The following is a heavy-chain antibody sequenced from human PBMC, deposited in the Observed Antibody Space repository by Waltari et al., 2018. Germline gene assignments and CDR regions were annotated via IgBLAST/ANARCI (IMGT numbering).Heavy chain of an antibody. CDR1: GGSIMSYY. D-gene: IGHD3-3*01. CDR3: ARCNSDFWSGYYFDI. J-gene: IGHJ3*02. V-gene: IGHV4-59*01. Sequence: QVQLQESGPGLVKPSETLPLPCTVSGGSIMSYYWSWIRQPPGKGLEWIGYIYYSGSTNYNPSLKSRVTISVDTAKNQFSLKLSSVTAADTAVYYCARCNSDFWSGYYFDIWGQGTMVTVSS. CDR2: IYYSGST.